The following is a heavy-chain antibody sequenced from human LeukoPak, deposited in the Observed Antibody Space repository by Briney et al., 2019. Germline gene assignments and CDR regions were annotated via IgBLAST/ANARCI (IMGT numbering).Heavy chain of an antibody. D-gene: IGHD2-15*01. J-gene: IGHJ6*02. CDR1: GFTFSGYW. CDR2: IDNGGSGT. Sequence: GGSLRLSCAASGFTFSGYWMHWVRQVPEKGLVLVSRIDNGGSGTTYADSVKGRFTVSRDNAKNSLYLQMNSLRAEDTAVYYCARDKVVAASSADYYYYGMDVWGQGTTVTVSS. CDR3: ARDKVVAASSADYYYYGMDV. V-gene: IGHV3-74*01.